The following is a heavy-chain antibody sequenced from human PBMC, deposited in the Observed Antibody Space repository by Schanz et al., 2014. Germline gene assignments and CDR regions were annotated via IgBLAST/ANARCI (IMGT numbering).Heavy chain of an antibody. D-gene: IGHD2-2*01. V-gene: IGHV3-30*04. Sequence: QVQLVESGGGVVQPGRSLRLSCAASGFTFSSYAMHWVRQAPGKGLEWVALISYDGNNKYYADSVKGRFTISRDNSKNTLYLRMISLRAEDTAVYYCAKEKGDCSSTSCSYYFDYWGQGTLVTVSS. J-gene: IGHJ4*02. CDR2: ISYDGNNK. CDR1: GFTFSSYA. CDR3: AKEKGDCSSTSCSYYFDY.